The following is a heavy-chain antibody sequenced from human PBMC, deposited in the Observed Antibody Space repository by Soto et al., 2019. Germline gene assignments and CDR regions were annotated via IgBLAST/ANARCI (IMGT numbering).Heavy chain of an antibody. CDR3: ARLPHYSDSYYMDY. CDR1: GFSLSTLGTC. V-gene: IGHV2-70*01. J-gene: IGHJ4*02. CDR2: INWDNNE. D-gene: IGHD2-21*01. Sequence: SGPTLVNPTQTLTLTCTFSGFSLSTLGTCVTWIRQPPGKALEWLALINWDNNEYYNPSLKTRLTISRDTSKNQVVLTMTNVDPVDTATYYCARLPHYSDSYYMDYWGQGTLVTVS.